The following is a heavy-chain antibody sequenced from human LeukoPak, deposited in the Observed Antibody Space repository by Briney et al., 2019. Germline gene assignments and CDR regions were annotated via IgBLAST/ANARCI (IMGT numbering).Heavy chain of an antibody. J-gene: IGHJ3*02. CDR1: GFTFTRSV. Sequence: ASVKVSCKASGFTFTRSVIQWVRQARGQRLEWIGWIVVGLDNTNYAQKFQERVTFTRDMSTSTAYMELSSLRSEDTAVYYCAAKGQSLEWLTYSDAFDIWGQGTMVTVSS. CDR2: IVVGLDNT. D-gene: IGHD3-3*01. CDR3: AAKGQSLEWLTYSDAFDI. V-gene: IGHV1-58*02.